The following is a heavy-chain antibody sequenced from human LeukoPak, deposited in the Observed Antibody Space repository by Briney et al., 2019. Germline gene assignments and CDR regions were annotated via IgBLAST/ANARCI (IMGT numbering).Heavy chain of an antibody. CDR2: IKYDGTEK. Sequence: GGSLRLSCAASGFTLSTYWMSWVRQAPGTGLEWVANIKYDGTEKYYVDSVKGRFTISRDNAKNSLYLQMNTLRAEDTAVYFCVGDPGDYWGQGTLVTVSS. CDR3: VGDPGDY. V-gene: IGHV3-7*01. J-gene: IGHJ4*02. CDR1: GFTLSTYW.